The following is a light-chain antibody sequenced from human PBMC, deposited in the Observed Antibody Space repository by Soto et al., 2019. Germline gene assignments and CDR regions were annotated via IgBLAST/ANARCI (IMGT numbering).Light chain of an antibody. CDR3: QQYYASSWT. V-gene: IGKV3-20*01. CDR2: AAS. J-gene: IGKJ1*01. CDR1: QSISSTY. Sequence: ELVLTQSPGTLSLSPGERATLSCRASQSISSTYLAWYRQKPGQAPRLLIYAASSRATGIPDRFSGSGSGTDFTLTISRLEPEDFAVYYCQQYYASSWTFGQGTRVEI.